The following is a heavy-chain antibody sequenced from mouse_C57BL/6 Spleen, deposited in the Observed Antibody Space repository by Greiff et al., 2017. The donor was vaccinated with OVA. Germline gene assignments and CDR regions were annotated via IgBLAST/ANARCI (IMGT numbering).Heavy chain of an antibody. J-gene: IGHJ4*01. D-gene: IGHD2-4*01. CDR1: GYAFSSSW. CDR2: IYPGAGDT. Sequence: QVQLKESGPELVKPGASVKISCKASGYAFSSSWMNWVKQRPGKGLAWIGRIYPGAGDTNYNGKFKGKATLTADKSSSTAYMQLSSLTSEDSAVYVCARNDYDYDMRAMDYWGQGTSVTVSS. V-gene: IGHV1-82*01. CDR3: ARNDYDYDMRAMDY.